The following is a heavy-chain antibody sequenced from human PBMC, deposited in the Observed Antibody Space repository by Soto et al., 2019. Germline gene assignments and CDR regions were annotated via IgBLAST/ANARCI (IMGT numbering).Heavy chain of an antibody. CDR2: INSDGSST. CDR1: GFTFSNYW. V-gene: IGHV3-74*03. Sequence: EVQLVESGGGLVQPGGSLRLSCAVSGFTFSNYWMHWVRQTPGKGLVWVSRINSDGSSTKYADSVKGRLTISRDNAKNTLYLQMSSLRAEDTAVYYCATGSGWYSPDYWGQGTLVTVSS. D-gene: IGHD6-19*01. CDR3: ATGSGWYSPDY. J-gene: IGHJ4*02.